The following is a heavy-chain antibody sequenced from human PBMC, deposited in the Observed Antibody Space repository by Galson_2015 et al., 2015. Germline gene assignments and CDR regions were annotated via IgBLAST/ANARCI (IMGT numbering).Heavy chain of an antibody. CDR3: ARDPGITMVQGGIIDYYYYMDL. CDR2: IGSSGHTI. CDR1: GFTFSTYD. V-gene: IGHV3-48*03. Sequence: SLRLSCAASGFTFSTYDMNWVRQAPGKGLEWLSYIGSSGHTIYYADSVKGRVTISRGNAKKSVYLQMNSLRVEDTAVYYCARDPGITMVQGGIIDYYYYMDLWGKGTTVTVSS. J-gene: IGHJ6*03. D-gene: IGHD3-10*01.